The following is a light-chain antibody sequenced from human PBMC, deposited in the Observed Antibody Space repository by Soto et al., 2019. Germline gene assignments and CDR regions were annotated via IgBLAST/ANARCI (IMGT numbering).Light chain of an antibody. CDR2: EVS. Sequence: QSALTQPASASGSPGQSVTISCRGTSSNVGGYNFVSWYQHHPGKAPKLMIYEVSKRPSGVSNRFSGSKSGNTASLTISGLQAKDKADYYSTSYTIRGAPMVFGGGTQLTVL. CDR3: TSYTIRGAPMV. CDR1: SSNVGGYNF. V-gene: IGLV2-14*01. J-gene: IGLJ2*01.